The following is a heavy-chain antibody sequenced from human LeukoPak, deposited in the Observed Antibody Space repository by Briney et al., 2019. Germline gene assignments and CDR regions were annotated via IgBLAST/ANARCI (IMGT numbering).Heavy chain of an antibody. D-gene: IGHD3-22*01. V-gene: IGHV7-4-1*02. CDR1: GYTFTSYA. J-gene: IGHJ3*02. Sequence: ASVKVSCKASGYTFTSYAKNWVRQAPGQGLEWMGWINTNTGNPTYAQGFTGRFVFSLDTSVSTAYLQISSLKAEDTAVYYCAGTYYYDSSGYHDAFDIWGQGTMVTVSS. CDR3: AGTYYYDSSGYHDAFDI. CDR2: INTNTGNP.